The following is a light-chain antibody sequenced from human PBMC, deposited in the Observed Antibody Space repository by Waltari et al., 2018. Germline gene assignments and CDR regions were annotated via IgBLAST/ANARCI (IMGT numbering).Light chain of an antibody. CDR1: SSDVGGYNY. V-gene: IGLV2-14*01. Sequence: QSALTQPASVSGSPGQSITISCTGTSSDVGGYNYVSWYQQHPGKAPKLIIYEVNNRSSGVSNRFAGSKSGNTASLTISGLQAEDEADYYCTSYTSSSFWVFGGGTKLTVL. J-gene: IGLJ3*02. CDR2: EVN. CDR3: TSYTSSSFWV.